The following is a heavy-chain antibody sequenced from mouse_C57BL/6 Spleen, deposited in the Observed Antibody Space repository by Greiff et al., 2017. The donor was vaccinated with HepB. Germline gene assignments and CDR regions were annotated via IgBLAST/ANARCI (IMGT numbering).Heavy chain of an antibody. D-gene: IGHD2-14*01. CDR3: ASPRIGGFAY. Sequence: EVQLQESGPGLVKPSQSLSLTCSVTGYSITSGYYWNWIRQFPGNKLEWMGYISYDGSNNYNPSLKNRISITRDTSKNQFFLKLNSVTTEDTATYYCASPRIGGFAYWGQGTLVTVSA. CDR2: ISYDGSN. V-gene: IGHV3-6*01. J-gene: IGHJ3*01. CDR1: GYSITSGYY.